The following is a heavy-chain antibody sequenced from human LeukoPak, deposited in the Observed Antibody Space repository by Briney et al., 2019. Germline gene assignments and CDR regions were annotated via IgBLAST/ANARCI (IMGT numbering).Heavy chain of an antibody. CDR2: ISYDGSNN. J-gene: IGHJ3*01. V-gene: IGHV3-30*18. CDR1: GFSFSRYG. CDR3: AKLGYSSGWYDFQIDAFDF. D-gene: IGHD6-19*01. Sequence: PGRSLRLSCAASGFSFSRYGMHWARQASGKGLEWGTVISYDGSNNFYADSVKGRFTIYRDNCKNTLYLQMNSLRAEDAAVYYCAKLGYSSGWYDFQIDAFDFWGQGTMVTVSS.